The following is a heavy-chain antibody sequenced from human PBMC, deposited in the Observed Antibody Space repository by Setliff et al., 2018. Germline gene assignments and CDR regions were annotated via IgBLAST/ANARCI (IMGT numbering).Heavy chain of an antibody. D-gene: IGHD2-2*01. CDR1: GFTFSSYA. J-gene: IGHJ6*04. V-gene: IGHV3-23*01. CDR3: ARELTIVVPPALALDV. Sequence: GGSLRLSCAASGFTFSSYAMTWVRQAPGKGLEWVSVISGSGGSTYYADSVKGRFTISRDNSKNTVYLQMNSLRAEDTAVYYCARELTIVVPPALALDVWGKGTTVTVSS. CDR2: ISGSGGST.